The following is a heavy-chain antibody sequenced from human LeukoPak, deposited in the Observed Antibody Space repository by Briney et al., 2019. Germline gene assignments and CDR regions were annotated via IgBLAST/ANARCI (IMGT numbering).Heavy chain of an antibody. D-gene: IGHD3-10*01. J-gene: IGHJ4*02. CDR1: GGSVNSGAYY. V-gene: IGHV4-31*03. CDR3: ARDRASGMDY. CDR2: IFFTGRT. Sequence: PSQTLSLTCTVSGGSVNSGAYYWSWIRKFPGKGLEWIGQIFFTGRTDYNPSLKSRLAISIDTSRDQFSLELSSVSAADTATYYCARDRASGMDYWGQGILVTVSS.